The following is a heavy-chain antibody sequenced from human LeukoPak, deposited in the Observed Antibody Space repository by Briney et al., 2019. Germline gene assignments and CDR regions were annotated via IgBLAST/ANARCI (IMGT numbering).Heavy chain of an antibody. V-gene: IGHV3-30*04. CDR1: GFTFSNYA. CDR2: ISYDARNK. CDR3: AGFWGSHRLEY. Sequence: GGSLRLSCVGSGFTFSNYAMHWVRQAPGKGLEWVAIISYDARNKYFADSVNGRFTVSRDNSKNTVYLQMNSLRVDDTAVYFCAGFWGSHRLEYWGQGTPVIVSS. J-gene: IGHJ4*02. D-gene: IGHD3-16*01.